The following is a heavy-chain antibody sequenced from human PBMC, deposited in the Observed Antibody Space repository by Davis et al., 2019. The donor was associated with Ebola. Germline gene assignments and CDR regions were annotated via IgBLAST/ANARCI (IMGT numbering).Heavy chain of an antibody. CDR1: GGTFSSYA. CDR3: ARDLGIAVAGTGDY. CDR2: IIPILGIA. D-gene: IGHD6-19*01. V-gene: IGHV1-69*04. Sequence: SVKVSCKASGGTFSSYAISWVRQAPGQGLEWMGRIIPILGIANYAQKFQGRVTITADKSTSTAYMELSSLRSEDTAVYYCARDLGIAVAGTGDYWGQGALVTVSS. J-gene: IGHJ4*02.